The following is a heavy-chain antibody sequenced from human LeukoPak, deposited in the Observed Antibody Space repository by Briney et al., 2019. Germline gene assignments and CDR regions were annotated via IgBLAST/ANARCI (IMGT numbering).Heavy chain of an antibody. J-gene: IGHJ4*02. V-gene: IGHV1-2*02. CDR1: GYTFIGYY. D-gene: IGHD3-22*01. Sequence: ASVKVSCKASGYTFIGYYMHWVRQAPGQGLEWMGLINPNSGGTNYAQKFQGRVTMTRDTSISTAYMELSRLTSDDTAVYYCAVPTLINYYHYWGQGTLVTVSS. CDR2: INPNSGGT. CDR3: AVPTLINYYHY.